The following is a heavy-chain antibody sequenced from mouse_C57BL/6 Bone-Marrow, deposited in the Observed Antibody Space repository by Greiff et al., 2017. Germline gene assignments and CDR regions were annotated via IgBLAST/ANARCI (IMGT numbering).Heavy chain of an antibody. V-gene: IGHV1-82*01. Sequence: QVQLQQSGPELVKPGASVKISCKASGYAFSSSWMNWVKQRPGKGLEWIGRIYPGDGDTNYNGKFKGKATLTADKSSSTAYMQLSSLTSEDSAVYFCARRRPYYAMDYWGQGTSVTVSS. J-gene: IGHJ4*01. CDR2: IYPGDGDT. CDR3: ARRRPYYAMDY. D-gene: IGHD1-2*01. CDR1: GYAFSSSW.